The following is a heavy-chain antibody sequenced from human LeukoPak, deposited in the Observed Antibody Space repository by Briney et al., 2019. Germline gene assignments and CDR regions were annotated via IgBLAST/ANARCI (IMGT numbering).Heavy chain of an antibody. J-gene: IGHJ4*02. Sequence: GGSLRLSCAASGFTFSTYSMNWVRQAPGKGLEWVSSISSNNRYIYYADSVKGQFTISRDNAKNTLYLQMNSLRAEDTAVYYCAKTRPLDSSSWSHGDYWGQGTLVTVSS. D-gene: IGHD6-13*01. V-gene: IGHV3-21*04. CDR2: ISSNNRYI. CDR3: AKTRPLDSSSWSHGDY. CDR1: GFTFSTYS.